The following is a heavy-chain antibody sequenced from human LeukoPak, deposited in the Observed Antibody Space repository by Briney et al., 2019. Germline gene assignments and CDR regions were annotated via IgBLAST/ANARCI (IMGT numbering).Heavy chain of an antibody. CDR2: IYYSGST. V-gene: IGHV4-59*01. Sequence: SETLSLTCTVSGGSISSYYWSWIRQPPGKGLEWIGYIYYSGSTNYNPSLKSRVTISVDTSKNQFSLKLSSVTAADTAVYYCARAYGSGSYGYFVYWGQGTLVTVSS. D-gene: IGHD3-10*01. CDR3: ARAYGSGSYGYFVY. CDR1: GGSISSYY. J-gene: IGHJ4*02.